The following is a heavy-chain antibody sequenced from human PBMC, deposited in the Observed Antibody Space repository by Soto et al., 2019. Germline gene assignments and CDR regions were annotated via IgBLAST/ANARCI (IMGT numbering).Heavy chain of an antibody. CDR2: IFYSEST. CDR1: GGSISSGDYY. J-gene: IGHJ3*02. Sequence: PSETLSLTCTVSGGSISSGDYYWSWIRQPPGKGLEWIGYIFYSESTYYNPSLKSRVIISVDMSKNQFSLNLSSVTAADTAVYYCARDXGSDCSGGSCYPDAFDIWGQGTMVTVSS. CDR3: ARDXGSDCSGGSCYPDAFDI. D-gene: IGHD2-15*01. V-gene: IGHV4-30-4*01.